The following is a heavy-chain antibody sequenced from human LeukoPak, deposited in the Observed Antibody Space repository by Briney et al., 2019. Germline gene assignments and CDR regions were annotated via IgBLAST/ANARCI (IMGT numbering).Heavy chain of an antibody. CDR3: ARDSSGWGNYFDY. Sequence: TGGSLRLSCAASGFTFSSYSMNWVRQAPGKGLEWVSSISSSSSYIYYADSVKGRFTISRDNAKNSLYLQMNSLRAEDTAVYYCARDSSGWGNYFDYWGQGTLVTVSS. D-gene: IGHD6-19*01. J-gene: IGHJ4*02. CDR1: GFTFSSYS. CDR2: ISSSSSYI. V-gene: IGHV3-21*01.